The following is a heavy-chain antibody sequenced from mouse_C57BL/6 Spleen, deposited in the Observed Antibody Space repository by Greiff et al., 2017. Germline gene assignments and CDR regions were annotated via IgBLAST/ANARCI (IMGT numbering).Heavy chain of an antibody. D-gene: IGHD1-1*01. CDR3: PITTVVATPYWYFDV. CDR1: GYSFTSYY. V-gene: IGHV1-66*01. Sequence: VQLQQSGPELVKPGASVKISCKASGYSFTSYYIHWVKQRPGQGLEWIGWIYPGNGNTKYNEKFKGKATLTADTSSSTAYMQLSSLTSEDSAVYYCPITTVVATPYWYFDVWGTGTTVTVSS. J-gene: IGHJ1*03. CDR2: IYPGNGNT.